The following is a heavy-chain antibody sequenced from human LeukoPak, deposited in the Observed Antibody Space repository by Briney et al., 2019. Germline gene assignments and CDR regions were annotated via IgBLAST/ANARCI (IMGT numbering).Heavy chain of an antibody. CDR1: GFTFDDYA. Sequence: PGRSLRLSCAASGFTFDDYAMHWVRQAPGKGLEWVSGISWNSGSIGYADSVKGRFTISRDNAKNSLYLQMNSLRAEDTALYYCAKDIGIGSYYYYYYYGMDVWGQGTTVTVSS. V-gene: IGHV3-9*01. CDR2: ISWNSGSI. J-gene: IGHJ6*02. CDR3: AKDIGIGSYYYYYYYGMDV. D-gene: IGHD1-26*01.